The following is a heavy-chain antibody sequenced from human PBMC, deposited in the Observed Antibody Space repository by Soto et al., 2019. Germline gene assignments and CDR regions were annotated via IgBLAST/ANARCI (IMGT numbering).Heavy chain of an antibody. CDR2: IYWDDDK. CDR3: AHRRRVQLLFGDWFDP. Sequence: QITLKESGPTLVNPTQTLTLTCTFSGFSLSTSGVGVGWIRQPPGKALEWLALIYWDDDKRYSPSLKSRLTITKDTSKNQVVLTMTNIDPVDTATYYCAHRRRVQLLFGDWFDPWGQGTLVTVSS. J-gene: IGHJ5*02. V-gene: IGHV2-5*02. CDR1: GFSLSTSGVG. D-gene: IGHD2-2*01.